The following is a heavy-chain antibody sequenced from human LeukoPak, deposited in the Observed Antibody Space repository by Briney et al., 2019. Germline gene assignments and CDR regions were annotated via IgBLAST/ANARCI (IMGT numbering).Heavy chain of an antibody. Sequence: PGGSLRLSCAASGFTFSSYSMNWVRRAPGKGLEWVSCISSSSGTMYYADSVKGRFTISRDNAKNSLYLQMNSLRAEDTAVYYCARARTTRTADAFDIWGQGTMVTVSS. CDR1: GFTFSSYS. CDR3: ARARTTRTADAFDI. D-gene: IGHD1-1*01. J-gene: IGHJ3*02. CDR2: ISSSSGTM. V-gene: IGHV3-48*04.